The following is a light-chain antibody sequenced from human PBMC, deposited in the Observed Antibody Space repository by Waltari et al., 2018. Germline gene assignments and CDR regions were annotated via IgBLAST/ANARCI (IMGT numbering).Light chain of an antibody. Sequence: ETIMTQSPATLSVSPGESATLSCRASKNIGNNLAWYQQTTGQAPRLLIYVTSSRSTGIPGRFFGAGSGTDFTLTISSLQSEDFGVYYCQQYNEWPYTFGQGTKVDLK. V-gene: IGKV3-15*01. CDR2: VTS. CDR3: QQYNEWPYT. J-gene: IGKJ2*01. CDR1: KNIGNN.